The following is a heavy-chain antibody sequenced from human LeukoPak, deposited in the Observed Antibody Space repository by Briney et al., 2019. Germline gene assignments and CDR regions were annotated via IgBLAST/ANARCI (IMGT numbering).Heavy chain of an antibody. J-gene: IGHJ6*02. CDR2: IFPILGIA. CDR1: GGTFSSYA. Sequence: GASVKVSCKASGGTFSSYAISWVRQAPGQGLEWMGRIFPILGIANYAQKFQGRVTITADKSTSTAYMELSSLRSEDTAVYYCARSKYYYDSSGYLYYYYYGMDVWGQGTTVTVSS. CDR3: ARSKYYYDSSGYLYYYYYGMDV. V-gene: IGHV1-69*04. D-gene: IGHD3-22*01.